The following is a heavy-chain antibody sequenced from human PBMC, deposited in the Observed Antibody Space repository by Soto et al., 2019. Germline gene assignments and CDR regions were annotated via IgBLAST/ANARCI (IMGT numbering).Heavy chain of an antibody. V-gene: IGHV3-7*04. CDR1: GFTLSDFW. CDR2: IGKEGSER. Sequence: EVQLVGSGGGLVQPGGALRLSCATSGFTLSDFWMTWVRGAPGKGLEWVANIGKEGSERKYVDSVKGRFTISRDDGKKSLYLQMNSLRAEDTAVYYCVRGGFSLDKWGQGTLVTVAS. D-gene: IGHD3-10*01. J-gene: IGHJ4*02. CDR3: VRGGFSLDK.